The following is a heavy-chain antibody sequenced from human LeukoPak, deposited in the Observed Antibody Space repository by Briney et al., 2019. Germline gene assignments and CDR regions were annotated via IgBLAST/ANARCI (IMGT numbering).Heavy chain of an antibody. Sequence: ASVKVSCKASGYTFTSYDINWVRQATGQGREGMGWRNPNSGNTIYAQKFQGRVTMTEDKSTDTAYMELSSLRSEDTAVYYCATISSYYYDSSGTQFDYWGQGTLVTVSS. CDR1: GYTFTSYD. V-gene: IGHV1-8*02. CDR2: RNPNSGNT. CDR3: ATISSYYYDSSGTQFDY. D-gene: IGHD3-22*01. J-gene: IGHJ4*02.